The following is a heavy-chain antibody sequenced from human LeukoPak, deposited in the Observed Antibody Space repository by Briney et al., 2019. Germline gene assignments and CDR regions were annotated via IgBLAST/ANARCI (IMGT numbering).Heavy chain of an antibody. CDR3: ARDRVLVRGVISWYFDL. J-gene: IGHJ2*01. V-gene: IGHV3-13*04. CDR2: IGTAGDT. CDR1: GFTFSSYD. D-gene: IGHD3-10*01. Sequence: PGGSLRLSCAASGFTFSSYDMHWVRQATGKCLEWVSAIGTAGDTYYPGSVKGRFTISRENAKNSLYLQMNSLRAGDTAVYYCARDRVLVRGVISWYFDLWGRGTLVTVSS.